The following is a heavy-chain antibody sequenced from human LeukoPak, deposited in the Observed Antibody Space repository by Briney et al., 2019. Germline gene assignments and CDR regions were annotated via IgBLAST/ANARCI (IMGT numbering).Heavy chain of an antibody. CDR2: ISYDGSNK. D-gene: IGHD4-17*01. Sequence: GGSLRLSCATSGFTFSSYAMHWVRQAPGKGLEWVAVISYDGSNKYYADSVKGRFTISRDNSKNTLYLQMNSLRAEDTAVYYCAKSGPQEMTTVNYWGQGTLVTVSS. J-gene: IGHJ4*02. V-gene: IGHV3-30-3*02. CDR3: AKSGPQEMTTVNY. CDR1: GFTFSSYA.